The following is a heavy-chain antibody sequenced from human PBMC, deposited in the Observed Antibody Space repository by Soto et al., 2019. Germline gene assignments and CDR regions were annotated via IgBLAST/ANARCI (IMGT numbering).Heavy chain of an antibody. V-gene: IGHV4-30-2*01. J-gene: IGHJ6*02. CDR2: IYHSGTT. CDR3: ARLPIGYCTSTSCPGGGFYYYGMDV. D-gene: IGHD2-2*01. CDR1: GGSITSGGYS. Sequence: SETLSLTCTVSGGSITSGGYSWSWIRQPPGKGLEWVGYIYHSGTTYYNPSLKSRVTISLDRSTNQFSLKLRSVTAADTAVYYCARLPIGYCTSTSCPGGGFYYYGMDVWGQGTTVTVSS.